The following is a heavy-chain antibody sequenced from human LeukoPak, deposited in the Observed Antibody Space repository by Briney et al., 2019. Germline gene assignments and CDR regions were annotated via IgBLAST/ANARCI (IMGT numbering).Heavy chain of an antibody. CDR1: GFTFSSYG. D-gene: IGHD6-19*01. CDR3: AKTAVAGPFGY. V-gene: IGHV3-30*18. Sequence: GGSLRLPCAASGFTFSSYGMHWVRQAPGKGLEWVAVISYDGSNKYYADSVKGRFTISRDNSKNTLYLQMNSLRAEDTAVYYCAKTAVAGPFGYWGQGTLVTVSS. J-gene: IGHJ4*02. CDR2: ISYDGSNK.